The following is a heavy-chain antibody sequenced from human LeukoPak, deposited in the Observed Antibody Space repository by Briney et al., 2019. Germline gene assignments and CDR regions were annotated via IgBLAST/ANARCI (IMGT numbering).Heavy chain of an antibody. Sequence: ASVKVSCKASGYTFTGYYMHWVRQAPGQWLEWMGWINPNSGGTNYAQKFQGWVTMTRDTSISTAYMELSRLRSDDTAVYYCARDRSYHDSSGYSWKLESWGQGILVTVSS. CDR3: ARDRSYHDSSGYSWKLES. J-gene: IGHJ4*02. V-gene: IGHV1-2*04. CDR1: GYTFTGYY. CDR2: INPNSGGT. D-gene: IGHD3-22*01.